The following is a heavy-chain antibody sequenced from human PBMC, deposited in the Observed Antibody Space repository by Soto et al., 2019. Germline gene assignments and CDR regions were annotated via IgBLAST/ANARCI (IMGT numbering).Heavy chain of an antibody. D-gene: IGHD3-9*01. CDR2: IYPGDSDT. V-gene: IGHV5-51*01. CDR3: AASIFYYGMDV. J-gene: IGHJ6*02. CDR1: GYTFTNYW. Sequence: GESLKISCKGSGYTFTNYWIGWVRQMPGKGPEWMGIIYPGDSDTKYNPSFQGQVTISADKSITTTYLQWSSLKASDTAIYYCAASIFYYGMDVWGQGITVTVYS.